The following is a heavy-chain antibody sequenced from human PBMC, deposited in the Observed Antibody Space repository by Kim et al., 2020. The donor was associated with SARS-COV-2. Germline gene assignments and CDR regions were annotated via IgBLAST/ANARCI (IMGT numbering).Heavy chain of an antibody. J-gene: IGHJ4*02. CDR1: GFTFSGSA. CDR2: IRSKANSYAT. V-gene: IGHV3-73*01. D-gene: IGHD3-22*01. Sequence: GGSLRLSCAASGFTFSGSAMHWVRQASGKGLEWVGRIRSKANSYATAYAASVKGRFTISRDDSKNTAYLQMNSLKTEDTAVYYCTSPGWADSSGYYYDYWGQGTLVTVSS. CDR3: TSPGWADSSGYYYDY.